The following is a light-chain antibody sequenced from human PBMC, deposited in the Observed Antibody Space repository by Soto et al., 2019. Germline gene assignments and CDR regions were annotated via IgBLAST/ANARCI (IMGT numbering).Light chain of an antibody. CDR1: QSISSY. Sequence: DIQMNQSPSSLSASVGDRVTITCRASQSISSYLNWYQQKPGKAPRLLIYAASSLQSGVPSRFSGSGSGTDFTLTISSLQPEDSAAYYCQQSYSTPVDFGQGTKLEIK. J-gene: IGKJ2*01. V-gene: IGKV1-39*01. CDR2: AAS. CDR3: QQSYSTPVD.